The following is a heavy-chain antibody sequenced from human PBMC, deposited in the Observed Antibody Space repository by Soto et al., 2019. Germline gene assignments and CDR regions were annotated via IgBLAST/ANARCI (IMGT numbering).Heavy chain of an antibody. V-gene: IGHV4-59*01. CDR3: ARVYSSTYYFDY. D-gene: IGHD6-13*01. J-gene: IGHJ4*02. Sequence: SETLCLTCTVSGGSISSYYWSWIRQPPGKGLEWIGYIYYSGSTNYNPSLKSRVTISVDTSKNQFSLKLSSVTAADTAVYYCARVYSSTYYFDYWGQGTLVTVSS. CDR1: GGSISSYY. CDR2: IYYSGST.